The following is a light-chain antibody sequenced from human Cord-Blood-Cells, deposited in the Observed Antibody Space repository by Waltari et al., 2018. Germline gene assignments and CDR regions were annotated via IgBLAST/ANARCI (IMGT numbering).Light chain of an antibody. J-gene: IGKJ5*01. CDR3: QQSYSTPPT. Sequence: DIQMTQSPSSLSASVGDRVTITCRASQSISSYLNWYQQKPGKAPKLLIYAASSLQSGVPSRFSGSGSWTYFTLTISSLQPEDFATYYCQQSYSTPPTLGQGTRLEIK. V-gene: IGKV1-39*01. CDR2: AAS. CDR1: QSISSY.